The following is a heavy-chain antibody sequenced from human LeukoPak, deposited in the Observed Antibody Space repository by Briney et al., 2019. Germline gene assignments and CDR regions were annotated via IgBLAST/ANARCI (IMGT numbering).Heavy chain of an antibody. V-gene: IGHV3-23*01. CDR1: GVTFGTYD. D-gene: IGHD5-24*01. J-gene: IGHJ4*02. CDR2: ISGSGGNT. Sequence: GGSLRLSCAASGVTFGTYDMSWVRQAPGKGLEWVSSISGSGGNTLYADSVKGRFTISRDNSKNTLYLQMNSLRAEDTAVYYCAKVQWRRDGYNYPAFDYWGQGTLGTVSS. CDR3: AKVQWRRDGYNYPAFDY.